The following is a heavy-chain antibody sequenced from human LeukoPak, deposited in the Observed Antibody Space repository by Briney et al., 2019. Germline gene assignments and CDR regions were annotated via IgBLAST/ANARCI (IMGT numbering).Heavy chain of an antibody. Sequence: QSSETLSLTCTVSGGSISSHYWSWIRQPPGKGLEWIEYIYYSGSTNYNPSLKSRVTISVDTSKNQFSLKLSSVTAADTAVYYCAKVVPAAWDAFDIWGQGTMVTVSS. D-gene: IGHD2-2*01. V-gene: IGHV4-59*11. CDR1: GGSISSHY. CDR3: AKVVPAAWDAFDI. J-gene: IGHJ3*02. CDR2: IYYSGST.